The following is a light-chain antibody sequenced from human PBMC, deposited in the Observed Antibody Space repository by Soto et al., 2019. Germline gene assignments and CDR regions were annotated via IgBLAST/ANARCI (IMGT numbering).Light chain of an antibody. J-gene: IGLJ1*01. CDR3: GSYTTSSNYV. CDR1: ISDVGSYNY. Sequence: LAQPASVSGSPGQSITISCTGTISDVGSYNYVSWYQQYPGKAPKLMIYDVSTRPSGVSDRFSGSKSGNTASLTISGLRAEDEADYYCGSYTTSSNYVFGTGTKVTVL. CDR2: DVS. V-gene: IGLV2-14*03.